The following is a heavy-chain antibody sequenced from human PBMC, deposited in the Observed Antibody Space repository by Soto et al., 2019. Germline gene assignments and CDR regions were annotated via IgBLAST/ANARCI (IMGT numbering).Heavy chain of an antibody. CDR1: GFTFSIYA. CDR2: IGASGADT. D-gene: IGHD3-22*01. Sequence: EVQLLESGGALVHPGGSLRLSCAASGFTFSIYAMSWVRQAPGKGLEWVSTIGASGADTSYPDFVRGRFTISRDNSRSTLYLQMNSLRAEDTAVYYCAKDAPGSGWLSDSWGRGTLVTVSS. J-gene: IGHJ4*02. CDR3: AKDAPGSGWLSDS. V-gene: IGHV3-23*01.